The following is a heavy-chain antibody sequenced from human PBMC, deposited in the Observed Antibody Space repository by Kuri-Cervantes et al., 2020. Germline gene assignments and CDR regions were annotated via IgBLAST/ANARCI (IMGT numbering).Heavy chain of an antibody. J-gene: IGHJ5*02. CDR3: ARAGSSWYSPPGDAFDP. CDR1: GYTFSRHE. D-gene: IGHD6-13*01. Sequence: ASVTVSCKASGYTFSRHEINWARQATGQGLEWLGWMNPNSGNTNYAQKLQGRVTMTTDTSTSTAYMELRSLRSDDTAVYYCARAGSSWYSPPGDAFDPWGQGTLVTVSS. V-gene: IGHV1-18*01. CDR2: MNPNSGNT.